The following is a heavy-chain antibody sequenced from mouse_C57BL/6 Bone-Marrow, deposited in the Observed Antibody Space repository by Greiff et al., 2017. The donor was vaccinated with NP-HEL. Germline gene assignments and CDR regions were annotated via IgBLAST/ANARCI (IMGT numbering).Heavy chain of an antibody. CDR3: ARDR. V-gene: IGHV5-4*01. J-gene: IGHJ2*01. CDR1: GFTFSSYA. D-gene: IGHD3-1*01. CDR2: ISDGGSYT. Sequence: EVQGVESGGGLVKPGGSLKLSCAASGFTFSSYAMSWVRPTPEKRLEWVATISDGGSYTYYPDNVTGRFTISRDNAKNNRYLQMSHLKSEDTAMYYCARDRGGQGTTLTVSS.